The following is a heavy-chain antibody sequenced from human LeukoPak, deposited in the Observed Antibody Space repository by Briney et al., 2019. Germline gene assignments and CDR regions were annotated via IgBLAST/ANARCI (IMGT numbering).Heavy chain of an antibody. CDR2: IYYSGST. CDR1: GGSITYSHYY. J-gene: IGHJ4*02. V-gene: IGHV4-39*07. D-gene: IGHD2-2*01. Sequence: SETLSLTCSVSGGSITYSHYYWGWVRQPLGKGLEWIGGIYYSGSTYYNPSLKSRVTISVDTSKNQFSLKLSSVTAADTAVYYCARLSDCSSTSCYYFDYWGQGTLVTVSS. CDR3: ARLSDCSSTSCYYFDY.